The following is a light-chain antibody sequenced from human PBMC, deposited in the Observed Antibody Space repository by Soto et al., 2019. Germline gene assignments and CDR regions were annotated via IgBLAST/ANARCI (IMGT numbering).Light chain of an antibody. V-gene: IGKV1-39*01. CDR3: QQYDSVPLT. Sequence: DIQMTQSPSSRSASVGDRVTITCRASQSISSYLNWYQQRPGKAPKVLIYGASTLQSGVPSRFSGSGSGTEFTLTISSLQPEDFATYYCQQYDSVPLTFGGGTKVDIK. CDR2: GAS. CDR1: QSISSY. J-gene: IGKJ4*01.